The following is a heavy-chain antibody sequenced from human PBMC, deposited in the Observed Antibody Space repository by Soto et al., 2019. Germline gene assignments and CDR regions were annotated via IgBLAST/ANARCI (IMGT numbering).Heavy chain of an antibody. CDR3: ARDVRTGTTHAFDI. V-gene: IGHV3-7*01. CDR2: LNKDGSEV. CDR1: GFTFGSYW. Sequence: GVSLRLSRAASGFTFGSYWVSWVRLAPGKGLEWVASLNKDGSEVYYAASVKGRFTISRDNAKNSLYLQMNSLRAEDTAVYYCARDVRTGTTHAFDIWGQGTMVTVSS. D-gene: IGHD1-1*01. J-gene: IGHJ3*02.